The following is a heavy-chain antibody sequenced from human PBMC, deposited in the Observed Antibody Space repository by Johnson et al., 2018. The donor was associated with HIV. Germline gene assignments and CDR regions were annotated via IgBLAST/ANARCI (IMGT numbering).Heavy chain of an antibody. V-gene: IGHV3-23*04. Sequence: VQLVESGGGLVQPGGSLRLSCVASGFTFSSYGMSWVRQAPGKGLEWVSGVTGTGGDTYYAESVKGRFTISRDNSKNTLYLQMNKLRAEDTAVYFCASQVRGLRLGVDAFDIWGQGTMVIVSS. CDR2: VTGTGGDT. J-gene: IGHJ3*02. CDR1: GFTFSSYG. CDR3: ASQVRGLRLGVDAFDI. D-gene: IGHD3-16*01.